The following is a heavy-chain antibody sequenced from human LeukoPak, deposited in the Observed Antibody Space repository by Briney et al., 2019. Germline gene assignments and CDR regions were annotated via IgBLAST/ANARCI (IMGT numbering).Heavy chain of an antibody. CDR3: ARDWAYDSSGYYGY. V-gene: IGHV1-18*01. CDR1: GYTFTSYG. CDR2: ISAYNGNT. J-gene: IGHJ4*02. Sequence: ASVKASCKASGYTFTSYGISWVRQAPGQGLERMGWISAYNGNTNYAQKLQGRVTMTTDTSTSTAYMELRSLRSDDTAVYYCARDWAYDSSGYYGYWGQGTLVTVSS. D-gene: IGHD3-22*01.